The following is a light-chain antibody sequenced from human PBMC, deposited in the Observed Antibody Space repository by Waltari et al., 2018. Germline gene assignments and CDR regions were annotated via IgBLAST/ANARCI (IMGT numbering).Light chain of an antibody. CDR2: KAS. CDR1: QSVSRW. CDR3: QLYNGKSRT. J-gene: IGKJ1*01. V-gene: IGKV1-5*03. Sequence: DIQMTQSPSTLSASVGDTVTITCRASQSVSRWVAWYQQKPGQAPKVLIYKASTLESGVSSRFSGGGSGTEFTLTISSLQPDDFATYYCQLYNGKSRTFGQGTKVELK.